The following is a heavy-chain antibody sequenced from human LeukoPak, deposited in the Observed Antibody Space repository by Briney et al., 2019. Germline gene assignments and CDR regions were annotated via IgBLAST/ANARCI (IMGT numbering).Heavy chain of an antibody. CDR2: IRYDGSNK. J-gene: IGHJ4*02. D-gene: IGHD6-13*01. V-gene: IGHV3-30*02. CDR1: GFTFSSYG. Sequence: GGSLRLSCAASGFTFSSYGMHWVRQAPGKGLEWVAFIRYDGSNKYYADSVKGRFTISRDNAKNSLYLQMNSLRAEDTAVYYCARVGSSWYKIDYWGQGTLVTVSS. CDR3: ARVGSSWYKIDY.